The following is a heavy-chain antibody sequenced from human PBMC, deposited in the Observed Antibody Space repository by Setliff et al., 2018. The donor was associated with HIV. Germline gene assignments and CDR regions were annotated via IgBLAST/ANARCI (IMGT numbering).Heavy chain of an antibody. CDR2: IYPGDSDT. CDR3: ARLSKYYDFWTPEY. D-gene: IGHD3-3*01. Sequence: GESLKISCKGSGYSFTSYWIAWLRQMPGKGLEWMGIIYPGDSDTRYSPSFQGHVTISADKSISTAYVQWSSLKAPDTAMYYCARLSKYYDFWTPEYWGQGTLVTVSS. V-gene: IGHV5-51*01. CDR1: GYSFTSYW. J-gene: IGHJ4*02.